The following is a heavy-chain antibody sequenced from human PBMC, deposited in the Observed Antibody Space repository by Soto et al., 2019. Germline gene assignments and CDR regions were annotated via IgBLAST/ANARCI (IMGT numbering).Heavy chain of an antibody. J-gene: IGHJ4*02. CDR1: GYTFTSYG. D-gene: IGHD3-3*01. Sequence: ASVKFSCKASGYTFTSYGIHWVRQAPGQRLEWMGWINAGNGNTKYSQKFQGRVTITRDTSASTAYMELSSLRSEDTAVYYCAGVGITIFGVVPGLPYYFDYWGQGTLVTSPQ. CDR3: AGVGITIFGVVPGLPYYFDY. CDR2: INAGNGNT. V-gene: IGHV1-3*01.